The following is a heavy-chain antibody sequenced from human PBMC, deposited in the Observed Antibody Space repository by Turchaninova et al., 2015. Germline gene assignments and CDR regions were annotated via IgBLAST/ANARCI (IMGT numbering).Heavy chain of an antibody. CDR2: ITPMFGTA. CDR1: GGTFSTSA. V-gene: IGHV1-69*14. CDR3: ARGPDSSSYYYFY. Sequence: QVQLVQSGAEVKKPGSPVKVSCKASGGTFSTSAISWVRQAPGQGIEWLGGITPMFGTANYAQKFQGRVTITADKSTSTAYMELRSLRSEDTALYYCARGPDSSSYYYFYWGQGTLVTVSS. D-gene: IGHD3-22*01. J-gene: IGHJ4*02.